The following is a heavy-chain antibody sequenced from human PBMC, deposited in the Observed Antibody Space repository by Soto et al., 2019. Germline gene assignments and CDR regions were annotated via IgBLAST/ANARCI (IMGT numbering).Heavy chain of an antibody. J-gene: IGHJ3*02. Sequence: GGSLRLSCAASAFTFRSYAMSWVRQAPGKGLEWVSAISDSGGSTYYADSVKGRFTISRDNSKNTLYLQMNSLRAEDTAVYYCAKERTNYYDSSGAFDIWGQGTMVTVSS. CDR1: AFTFRSYA. CDR3: AKERTNYYDSSGAFDI. D-gene: IGHD3-22*01. CDR2: ISDSGGST. V-gene: IGHV3-23*01.